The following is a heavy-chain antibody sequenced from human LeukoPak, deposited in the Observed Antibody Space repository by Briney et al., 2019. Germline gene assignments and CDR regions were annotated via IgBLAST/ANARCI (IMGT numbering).Heavy chain of an antibody. J-gene: IGHJ4*02. D-gene: IGHD5-24*01. CDR1: GGSFSGYY. V-gene: IGHV4-34*01. CDR3: ARGEMATITESFDC. Sequence: SETLSLTCAVYGGSFSGYYWSWIRQPPGKGLELIGEINHSGSTNYNPSLKSRVTISVDTSKNQFSLKLSSVTAADTAMYYCARGEMATITESFDCWGQGTLVTVSS. CDR2: INHSGST.